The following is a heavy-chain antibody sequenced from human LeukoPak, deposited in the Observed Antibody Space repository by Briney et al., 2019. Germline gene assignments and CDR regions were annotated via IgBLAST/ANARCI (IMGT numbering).Heavy chain of an antibody. D-gene: IGHD2-8*02. CDR3: ARDQGTVYNWFDP. CDR1: GYSFSSYG. Sequence: AASVKVSCTASGYSFSSYGIIWVRQAPGQGLEWMGWISPYNGNTNYAQKLQGRVTMTTDTSTSTAYMELRNLRSDDTAVYYCARDQGTVYNWFDPWGQGTLVTVSS. CDR2: ISPYNGNT. J-gene: IGHJ5*02. V-gene: IGHV1-18*01.